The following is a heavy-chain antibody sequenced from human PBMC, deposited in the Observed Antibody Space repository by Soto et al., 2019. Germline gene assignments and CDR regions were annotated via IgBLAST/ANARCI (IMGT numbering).Heavy chain of an antibody. CDR1: GGTFSSYA. CDR2: IIPIFGTA. Sequence: QVQLVQSGAEVKKPGSSVKVSCKASGGTFSSYAISWVRQAPGQGLEWMGGIIPIFGTANYAQKFQGRVRITGDDSTGPAHMERGSLRFEDRAVFYWAGGGGGAYYYYGMDVWGQGTTVTVSS. CDR3: AGGGGGAYYYYGMDV. V-gene: IGHV1-69*01. J-gene: IGHJ6*02. D-gene: IGHD3-16*01.